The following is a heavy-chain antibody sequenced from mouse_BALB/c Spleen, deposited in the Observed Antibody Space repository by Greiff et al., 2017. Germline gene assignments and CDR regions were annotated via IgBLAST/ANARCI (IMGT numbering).Heavy chain of an antibody. Sequence: EVMLVESGGGLVKPGGSLKLSCAASGFTFSSYTMSWVRQTPEKRLEWVATISSGGGNTYYPDSVKGRFTISRDNAKNNLYLQMSSLRSEDTALYYCARWGSSGWFAYWGQGTLVTVSA. CDR1: GFTFSSYT. CDR2: ISSGGGNT. CDR3: ARWGSSGWFAY. D-gene: IGHD3-1*01. J-gene: IGHJ3*01. V-gene: IGHV5-9*03.